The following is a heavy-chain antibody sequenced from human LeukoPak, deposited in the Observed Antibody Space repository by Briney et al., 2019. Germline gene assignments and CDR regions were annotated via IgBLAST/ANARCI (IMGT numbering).Heavy chain of an antibody. V-gene: IGHV3-48*01. CDR1: GVTSSTDS. Sequence: GGCLRLSCAAPGVTSSTDSMNCGRQAPGEGLEWGSYISSSGSSIYYAGSVKARFTISRDNAKNSLYLQMNSLRAEHTAVYYCARDRGYTYGWYMDVWGKGTTVTVSS. CDR2: ISSSGSSI. D-gene: IGHD5-18*01. J-gene: IGHJ6*03. CDR3: ARDRGYTYGWYMDV.